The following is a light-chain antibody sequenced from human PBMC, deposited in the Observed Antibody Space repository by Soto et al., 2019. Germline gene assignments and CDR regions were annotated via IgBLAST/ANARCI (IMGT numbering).Light chain of an antibody. CDR3: QQSYVMPRT. CDR2: GAS. Sequence: DIQMTQSPSSLSASIGDRVTITCQASQNINMYLNWYQQTPGKAPRLLMFGASSLKSGVPSRFSGSGSGTDFTLTISSLQPEDFATYYCQQSYVMPRTFGQGTKVEVK. J-gene: IGKJ1*01. V-gene: IGKV1-39*01. CDR1: QNINMY.